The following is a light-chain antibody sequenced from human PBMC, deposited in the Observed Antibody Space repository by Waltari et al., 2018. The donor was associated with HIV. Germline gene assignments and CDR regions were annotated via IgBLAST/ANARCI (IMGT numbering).Light chain of an antibody. Sequence: EVVMTKSPGTLSVSPGERATLSCRASQSTSSNLAWYQQKPGQAPRLLLYEASTVATGVPARFIGSGFGTDFTLIITSLQFEDVAVYYCQQYNNWPRTFGQGTKVEF. CDR1: QSTSSN. V-gene: IGKV3-15*01. CDR3: QQYNNWPRT. CDR2: EAS. J-gene: IGKJ1*01.